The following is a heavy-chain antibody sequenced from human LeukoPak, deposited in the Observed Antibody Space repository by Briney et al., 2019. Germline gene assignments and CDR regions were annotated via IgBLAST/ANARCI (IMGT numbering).Heavy chain of an antibody. D-gene: IGHD2-2*01. CDR2: MNPNSGNT. J-gene: IGHJ4*02. V-gene: IGHV1-8*03. CDR1: GYTFTSYD. Sequence: ASVKVSCKASGYTFTSYDINWVRQAPGQGLEWMGWMNPNSGNTSYEQTVQGRVTITRNASINIAYMELGSLRSEDTAVYYCARGSHALGYCSSTGCYGGLFDYWGQGTLVTVSS. CDR3: ARGSHALGYCSSTGCYGGLFDY.